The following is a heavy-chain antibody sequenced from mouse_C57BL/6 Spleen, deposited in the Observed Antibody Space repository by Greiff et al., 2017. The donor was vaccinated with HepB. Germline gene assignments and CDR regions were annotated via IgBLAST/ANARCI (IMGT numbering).Heavy chain of an antibody. CDR1: GFSLTSYG. CDR2: IWSGGST. V-gene: IGHV2-2*01. CDR3: ARGNYFDY. Sequence: VQRVESGPGLVQPSQSLSITCPVSGFSLTSYGVHWVRQSPGKGLEWLGVIWSGGSTDYNAAFISRLSISKDNSKSQVFFKMNSLQADDTAIYFCARGNYFDYWGQGTTLTVSS. J-gene: IGHJ2*01.